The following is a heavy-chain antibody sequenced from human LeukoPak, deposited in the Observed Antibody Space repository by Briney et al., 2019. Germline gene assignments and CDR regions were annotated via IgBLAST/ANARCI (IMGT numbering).Heavy chain of an antibody. V-gene: IGHV1-2*02. CDR2: INPASGGT. D-gene: IGHD1-1*01. J-gene: IGHJ4*02. CDR3: ARERRGNWNQDFDY. CDR1: GYTFSDNY. Sequence: ASVKVSCKTFGYTFSDNYIHWVRQAPGQRLEWMGWINPASGGTNYVQKFQGRVTMTRDASIRTAYMELSRLTSDDTAVHYCARERRGNWNQDFDYWGQGTLVPVSA.